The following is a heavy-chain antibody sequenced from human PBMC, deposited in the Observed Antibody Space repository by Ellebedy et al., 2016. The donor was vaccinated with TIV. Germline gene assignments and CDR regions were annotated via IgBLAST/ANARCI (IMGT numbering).Heavy chain of an antibody. CDR3: PRDPSIGGSYSPQYYFDY. CDR1: GFTFSSYG. V-gene: IGHV3-33*01. J-gene: IGHJ4*02. Sequence: GESLKISCAASGFTFSSYGMHWVRQAPGKGLEWVAVIWYDGSNKYYADSVKGRFTISRDNSKNTLYLQMNSLRAEDTAVYYCPRDPSIGGSYSPQYYFDYWGQGTLVTVSS. CDR2: IWYDGSNK. D-gene: IGHD1-26*01.